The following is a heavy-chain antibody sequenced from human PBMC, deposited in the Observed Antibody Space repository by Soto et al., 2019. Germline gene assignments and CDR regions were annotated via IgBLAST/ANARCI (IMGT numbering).Heavy chain of an antibody. CDR2: INHSGST. Sequence: SETLSLTCAVYGGSFSGYYWSWIRQPPGKGLEWIGEINHSGSTNYNPSLKSRVTISVDTSKNQFSLKLSSVTAADTAVYYCGRGPTSTGIEVDGTAPFDHRGQGTLVTVAS. D-gene: IGHD6-19*01. CDR1: GGSFSGYY. V-gene: IGHV4-34*01. J-gene: IGHJ4*02. CDR3: GRGPTSTGIEVDGTAPFDH.